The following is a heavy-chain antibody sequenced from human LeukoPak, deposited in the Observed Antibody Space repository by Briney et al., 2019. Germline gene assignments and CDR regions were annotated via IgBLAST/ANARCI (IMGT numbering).Heavy chain of an antibody. CDR1: VGSLSSYY. CDR3: ARDYLPLYSSSWSPLWWFDL. CDR2: NYTRGST. D-gene: IGHD6-13*01. V-gene: IGHV4-4*07. J-gene: IGHJ2*01. Sequence: SETLSLTCTVSVGSLSSYYWSWVRQPAGKGLEGIGRNYTRGSTNDNAAVKSRVTMSVDTSKHQVSLKLSSVTAADTAVYYCARDYLPLYSSSWSPLWWFDLWGRGTLVTVSS.